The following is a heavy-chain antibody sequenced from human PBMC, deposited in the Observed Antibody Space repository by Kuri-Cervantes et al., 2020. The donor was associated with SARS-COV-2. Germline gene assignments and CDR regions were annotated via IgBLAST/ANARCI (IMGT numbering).Heavy chain of an antibody. J-gene: IGHJ6*02. CDR1: GGSISSAGFY. Sequence: LRLSCTVSGGSISSAGFYWSWIRQHPGKGLEWIGYIYYTGSTYYNPSLKGRVSMSVDTSKTQLSLKLSSVTAADTAVYYCARDRASNYDYYGMDVWGQGTTVTVSS. D-gene: IGHD1-26*01. CDR3: ARDRASNYDYYGMDV. V-gene: IGHV4-31*03. CDR2: IYYTGST.